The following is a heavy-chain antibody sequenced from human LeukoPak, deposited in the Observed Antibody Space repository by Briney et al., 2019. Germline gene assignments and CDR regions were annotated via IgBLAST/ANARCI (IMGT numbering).Heavy chain of an antibody. J-gene: IGHJ4*02. Sequence: SETPSLTCTVSGGSLSNYYWSWIRQSPETGLEWIGYIHDGGSTNYTPALKSRLTISVDTSKTQFSLKLSSVTAADTAVYYCARLDAAAGRYLQFFYWGQGTLVTASS. CDR2: IHDGGST. CDR3: ARLDAAAGRYLQFFY. CDR1: GGSLSNYY. V-gene: IGHV4-59*08. D-gene: IGHD5-24*01.